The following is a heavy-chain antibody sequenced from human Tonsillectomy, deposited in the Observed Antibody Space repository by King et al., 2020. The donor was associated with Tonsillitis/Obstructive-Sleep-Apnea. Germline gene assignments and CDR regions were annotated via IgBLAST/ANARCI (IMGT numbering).Heavy chain of an antibody. CDR2: ISYDGSSK. V-gene: IGHV3-30*18. D-gene: IGHD4-17*01. Sequence: VKLGESGGGVVQPGRSLRLSCAASGFTFNSDGMHWVRQAPGKGLEWGAVISYDGSSKYHADSVKGRFTISRDNSKNTLYLQMNSLRAEDTAVYYCAKDLDYGDYYYTIDVWGQGTTVTVSS. CDR3: AKDLDYGDYYYTIDV. J-gene: IGHJ6*02. CDR1: GFTFNSDG.